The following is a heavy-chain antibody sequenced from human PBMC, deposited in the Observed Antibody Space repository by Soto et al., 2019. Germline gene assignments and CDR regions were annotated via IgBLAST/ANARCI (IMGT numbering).Heavy chain of an antibody. D-gene: IGHD3-9*01. Sequence: PSQTLSLTCAVYGGSFSGYYWSWIRQPPGKGLEWIGEINHSGSTNYNPSLKSRVTISVDTSKNQLSLKLSSVTAADTAVYYCARGRPRQDYDILTGYYRPRYAFDIWGQGTMVTVSS. CDR1: GGSFSGYY. J-gene: IGHJ3*02. CDR3: ARGRPRQDYDILTGYYRPRYAFDI. CDR2: INHSGST. V-gene: IGHV4-34*01.